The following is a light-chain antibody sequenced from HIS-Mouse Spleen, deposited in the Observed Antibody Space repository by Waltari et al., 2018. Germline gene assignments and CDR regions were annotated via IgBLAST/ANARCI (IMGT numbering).Light chain of an antibody. CDR2: EGR. CDR1: SSDVGSYNL. J-gene: IGLJ3*02. Sequence: QSALTQPASVSGSPGQSITISCTGTSSDVGSYNLVSWYQQHPGKAPKLMIYEGRKRPQGVSNRFSGSKSGNTASLTISGLQAEDEADYYCCSYAGSSTWVFGGGTKLTVL. V-gene: IGLV2-23*01. CDR3: CSYAGSSTWV.